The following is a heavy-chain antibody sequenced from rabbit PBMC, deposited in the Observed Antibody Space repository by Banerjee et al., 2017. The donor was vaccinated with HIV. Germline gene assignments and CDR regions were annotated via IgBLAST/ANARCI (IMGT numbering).Heavy chain of an antibody. Sequence: LEESGGGLVKPGGTLTLTCTVSGFSFSSNWICWVRQAPGKGLEWIACIDTSDGDTDYANWPKGRFTISKASSTTVTLQMTSLIAADTATYFCARDLDGGYGGYGYGIFNLWGPGTLVTVS. D-gene: IGHD6-1*01. J-gene: IGHJ4*01. CDR3: ARDLDGGYGGYGYGIFNL. CDR2: IDTSDGDT. CDR1: GFSFSSNW. V-gene: IGHV1S45*01.